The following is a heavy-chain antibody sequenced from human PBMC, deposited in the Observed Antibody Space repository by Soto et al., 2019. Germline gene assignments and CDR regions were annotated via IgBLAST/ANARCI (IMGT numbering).Heavy chain of an antibody. V-gene: IGHV4-39*01. CDR1: GGSISSSSYY. J-gene: IGHJ6*03. D-gene: IGHD2-15*01. Sequence: SETLSLTCTVSGGSISSSSYYWVWIRQPPGKGLEWIGSIYYSGSTYYNPSLKSRVTISVDTSKNQFSLKLSSVTPADTSVHFLGGGSYQYFYKMDVWGQGTTVTISS. CDR2: IYYSGST. CDR3: GGGSYQYFYKMDV.